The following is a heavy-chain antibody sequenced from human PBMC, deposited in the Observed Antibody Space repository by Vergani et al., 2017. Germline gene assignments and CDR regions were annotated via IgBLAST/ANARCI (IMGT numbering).Heavy chain of an antibody. J-gene: IGHJ6*02. V-gene: IGHV5-10-1*03. CDR3: ARRRATGYYYYGMDV. D-gene: IGHD1-26*01. CDR2: IDPSDSYT. Sequence: EVQLVQSGAEVKKPGESLRISCKGSGYSFTSYWISWVRQMPGKGLERMGRIDPSDSYTNYSPSFQGHVTISADKSISTAYLQWSSLKASDTAMYYCARRRATGYYYYGMDVWGQGTTVTVSS. CDR1: GYSFTSYW.